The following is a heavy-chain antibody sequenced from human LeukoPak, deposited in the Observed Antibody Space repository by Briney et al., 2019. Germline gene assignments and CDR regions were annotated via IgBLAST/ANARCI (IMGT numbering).Heavy chain of an antibody. J-gene: IGHJ3*02. CDR2: IYHSGST. V-gene: IGHV4-30-2*01. CDR3: ARATNDYGDYEVPQGRTVPRDAFDI. Sequence: SETLSLTCAVSGGSISSGGYSWSWIRQPPGKGLEWIGYIYHSGSTYYNPSLKSRVTISVDRSKNQFSLKLSSVTAADTAVYYCARATNDYGDYEVPQGRTVPRDAFDIWGQGTMVTVSS. D-gene: IGHD4-17*01. CDR1: GGSISSGGYS.